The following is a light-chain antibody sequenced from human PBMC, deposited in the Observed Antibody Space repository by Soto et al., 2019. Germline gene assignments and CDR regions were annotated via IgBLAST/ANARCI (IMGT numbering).Light chain of an antibody. CDR3: QQAATFPLT. V-gene: IGKV1-12*01. CDR1: QAFDNL. J-gene: IGKJ4*01. Sequence: DIPMTQSPSSVSASVGDRVIITCRASQAFDNLLAWYQQKRGKAPKLLIYGISTLQGGVPSRFSGSESGTDFTLTISSVQPEDSATYYCQQAATFPLTFGGGTEVEIK. CDR2: GIS.